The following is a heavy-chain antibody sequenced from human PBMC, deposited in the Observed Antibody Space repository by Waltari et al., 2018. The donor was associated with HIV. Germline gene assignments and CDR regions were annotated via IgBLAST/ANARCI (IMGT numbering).Heavy chain of an antibody. V-gene: IGHV3-9*01. CDR1: GFTFDAYA. Sequence: EVQLVESGGGLVQPGRSLRLSCAASGFTFDAYAMHWVRPAPVQGLEWVSGISWNSGSIGYADSVKGRFTISRDNAKNSLYLQMNSLRAEDTALYYCAKETPRATVVTEGYFDYWGQGTLVTVSS. CDR2: ISWNSGSI. J-gene: IGHJ4*02. CDR3: AKETPRATVVTEGYFDY. D-gene: IGHD4-17*01.